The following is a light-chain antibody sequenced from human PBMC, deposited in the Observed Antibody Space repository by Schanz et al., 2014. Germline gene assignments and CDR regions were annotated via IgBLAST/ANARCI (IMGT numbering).Light chain of an antibody. J-gene: IGKJ4*01. Sequence: EIVLTQSPATLSLSPGERATLSCGASQIVSSVFLAWYQKKPGLAPRLLIYDVSKRATGIPDRFSGSGSGTDFTLTISRLEPQDFAVYFCQQYGTSPLTFGGGTKVEIK. CDR2: DVS. CDR3: QQYGTSPLT. CDR1: QIVSSVF. V-gene: IGKV3D-20*01.